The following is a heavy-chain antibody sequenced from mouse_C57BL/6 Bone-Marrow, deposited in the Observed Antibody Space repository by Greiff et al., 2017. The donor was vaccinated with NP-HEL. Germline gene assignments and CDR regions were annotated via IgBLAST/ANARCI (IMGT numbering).Heavy chain of an antibody. CDR1: GYTFTSYD. V-gene: IGHV1-85*01. CDR3: ARVSDGYPFAY. CDR2: IYPRDGST. J-gene: IGHJ3*01. D-gene: IGHD2-3*01. Sequence: VQLQQSGPELVKPGASVKLSCKASGYTFTSYDINWVKQRPGQGLEWIGWIYPRDGSTKYNEKFKGKATLTVDTSSSTAYMELHSLTSEDSAVYFCARVSDGYPFAYWGQGTLVTVSA.